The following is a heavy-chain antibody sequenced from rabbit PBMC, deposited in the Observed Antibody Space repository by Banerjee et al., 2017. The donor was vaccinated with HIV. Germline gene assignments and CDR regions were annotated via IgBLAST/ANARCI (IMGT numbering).Heavy chain of an antibody. D-gene: IGHD6-1*01. CDR1: GFSFSDSYW. V-gene: IGHV1S45*01. CDR3: ARDVVGAGYHYDL. Sequence: QEQLEESGGGLVKPEGSLTLTCTASGFSFSDSYWICWVRQAPGKGLEWIACINTISGDTVYATWAKGRFTISKTSTTVDLQMNSLTVADTATYFCARDVVGAGYHYDLWGQGTLVTVS. CDR2: INTISGDT. J-gene: IGHJ4*01.